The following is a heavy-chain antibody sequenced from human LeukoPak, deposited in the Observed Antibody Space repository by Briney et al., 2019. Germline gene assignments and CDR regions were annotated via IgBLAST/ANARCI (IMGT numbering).Heavy chain of an antibody. J-gene: IGHJ4*02. CDR3: ARSRAGFTVIYFDY. D-gene: IGHD4-17*01. Sequence: SETLSLTCTVPGGSISSGDYYWSWIRQHPGKGLEWIGYIHYSGSTHYNPSLKSRVIISVDTSKNQFSLQLRSVAAADTAVYYCARSRAGFTVIYFDYWGQGTLVTVSS. CDR2: IHYSGST. CDR1: GGSISSGDYY. V-gene: IGHV4-31*03.